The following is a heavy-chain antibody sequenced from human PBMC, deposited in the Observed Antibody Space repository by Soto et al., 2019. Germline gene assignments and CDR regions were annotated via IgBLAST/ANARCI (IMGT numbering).Heavy chain of an antibody. V-gene: IGHV3-23*01. CDR1: GFTFSNYA. CDR2: ISAKGRNA. CDR3: AKDLSSLGWLALGAPFDS. D-gene: IGHD3-22*01. J-gene: IGHJ4*02. Sequence: EVHLLESGGDVVQPGRSLRLSCAASGFTFSNYAMNWILQPPGKGLEWLSSISAKGRNAYYADSGKGRFTISRDRSKNTLYLQLDSLRVEDTAIYFCAKDLSSLGWLALGAPFDSWGQGTLVTVSS.